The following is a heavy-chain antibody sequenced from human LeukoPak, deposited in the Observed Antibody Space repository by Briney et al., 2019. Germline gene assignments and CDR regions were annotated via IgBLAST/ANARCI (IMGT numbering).Heavy chain of an antibody. V-gene: IGHV3-7*01. CDR2: IKQDGREK. J-gene: IGHJ4*02. D-gene: IGHD2-2*01. CDR3: ARGGVVPAAPLDY. CDR1: GFTFSTYW. Sequence: GGSLRLSCAASGFTFSTYWMTWVRQAPGKGLEWVANIKQDGREKYYVDSVKGRFTISRDNAKNSLYLQMNSLRAEDTAVYYCARGGVVPAAPLDYWGQGTLVTVSS.